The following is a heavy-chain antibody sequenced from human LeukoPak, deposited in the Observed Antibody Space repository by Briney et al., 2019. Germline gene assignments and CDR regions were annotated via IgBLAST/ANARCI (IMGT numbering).Heavy chain of an antibody. V-gene: IGHV2-70*11. J-gene: IGHJ4*02. CDR1: GFSLSTSGMC. Sequence: SGPTLVNPTQTLTLTCTFSGFSLSTSGMCVSWIRQPPGKALEWLARIDRDDDKYYSTSLKTRLTISKDTSKNQVVLTMTNMDPVDTATYYCARLTYYDFWSGYQTFDYWGQGTLVTVSS. D-gene: IGHD3-3*01. CDR3: ARLTYYDFWSGYQTFDY. CDR2: IDRDDDK.